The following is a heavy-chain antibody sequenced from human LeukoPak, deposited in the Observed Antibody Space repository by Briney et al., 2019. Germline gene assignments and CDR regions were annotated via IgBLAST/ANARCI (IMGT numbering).Heavy chain of an antibody. J-gene: IGHJ4*02. CDR1: GYSISSSYY. V-gene: IGHV4-61*01. CDR3: AREVYTPYTIFGVVGYFDY. D-gene: IGHD3-3*01. CDR2: IYYSGST. Sequence: SETLSLTCSVSGYSISSSYYWSWIRQPPGKGLEWIGYIYYSGSTNYNPSLKSRVTISVDTSKNQFSLKLSSVAAADTAVYYCAREVYTPYTIFGVVGYFDYWGQGTLVTVSS.